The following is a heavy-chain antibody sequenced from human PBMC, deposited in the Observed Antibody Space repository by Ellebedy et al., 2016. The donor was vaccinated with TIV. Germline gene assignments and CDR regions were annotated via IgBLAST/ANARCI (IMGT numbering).Heavy chain of an antibody. CDR3: ARLRQSRDRSHWYFDL. CDR1: GGSFTSYY. V-gene: IGHV4-4*07. Sequence: SETLSLNXTVSGGSFTSYYWSWIRQSAGKGLEWIGRIFMSGSTSYNPSLKNRVTMSVDASTTQLSLNLTSVTAADTAVYFCARLRQSRDRSHWYFDLWGRGTLVTVSS. D-gene: IGHD1-14*01. CDR2: IFMSGST. J-gene: IGHJ2*01.